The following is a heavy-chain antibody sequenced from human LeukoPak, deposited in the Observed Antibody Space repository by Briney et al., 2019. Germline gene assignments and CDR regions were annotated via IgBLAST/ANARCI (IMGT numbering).Heavy chain of an antibody. CDR2: IRYDGNNK. CDR1: GFTFSSSD. V-gene: IGHV3-30*02. CDR3: AKGYRNHLLILLDS. Sequence: GGSLRLSCAASGFTFSSSDMHWVRQAPGKGLEWVAFIRYDGNNKYYADSVKGRLTITRGNSKNTLYLQMNSLRAADTAVYYCAKGYRNHLLILLDSWGQGTLVTVSS. D-gene: IGHD3-16*01. J-gene: IGHJ5*01.